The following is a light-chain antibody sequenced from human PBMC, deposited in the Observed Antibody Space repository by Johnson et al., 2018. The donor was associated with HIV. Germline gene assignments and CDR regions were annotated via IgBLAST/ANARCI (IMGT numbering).Light chain of an antibody. J-gene: IGLJ1*01. CDR2: DHN. CDR3: GTWDSSLSANV. Sequence: QSILTQPPSVSAAPGQRVTISCSGGRSNIGNNYVSWYQQLPGTAPKLLIYDHNKRPSGIPDRFSGSKSGTSATLGITGLQTGDEADYYCGTWDSSLSANVFGTGTKVTVL. V-gene: IGLV1-51*01. CDR1: RSNIGNNY.